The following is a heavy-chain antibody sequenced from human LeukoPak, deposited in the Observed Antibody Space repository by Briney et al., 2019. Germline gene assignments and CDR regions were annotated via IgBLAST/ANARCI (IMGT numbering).Heavy chain of an antibody. CDR2: VKEDGSEK. CDR3: ARAPRAGLFDY. Sequence: PGGSLRLSCAASGFNFNSCWMSWVRQAPGKGLEWVANVKEDGSEKNYVGSVKGRFTISRDNAKNSLYLQMNSLRAEDTAVYYCARAPRAGLFDYWGQGTLVTVSS. D-gene: IGHD6-13*01. CDR1: GFNFNSCW. V-gene: IGHV3-7*01. J-gene: IGHJ4*02.